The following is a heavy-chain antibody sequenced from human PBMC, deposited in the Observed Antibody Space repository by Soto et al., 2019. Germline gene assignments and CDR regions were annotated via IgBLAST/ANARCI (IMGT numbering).Heavy chain of an antibody. Sequence: GGSLRLSCAASGFTFSDYYISWIRQAPGKGLEWVSYISSSGSTIYYADSVKGRFTISRDNAKNSLYLQMNSLRAEDTAVYYCAREKSGCDPAEVDAFDIWGQGTMVT. CDR1: GFTFSDYY. CDR2: ISSSGSTI. J-gene: IGHJ3*02. CDR3: AREKSGCDPAEVDAFDI. V-gene: IGHV3-11*01. D-gene: IGHD5-12*01.